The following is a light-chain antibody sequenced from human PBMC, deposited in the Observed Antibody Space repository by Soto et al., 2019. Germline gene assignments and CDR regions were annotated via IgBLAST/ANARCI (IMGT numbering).Light chain of an antibody. CDR3: QQSYSTPIT. J-gene: IGKJ5*01. CDR1: QSISYY. V-gene: IGKV1-39*01. CDR2: TTS. Sequence: DIQMTHSPSSLSASVGDRFTITCRASQSISYYLTWYQQQPGRAPRLLIYTTSSLQSGVPYKFSGSASGTDFTLTISSLQPEDFATYYCQQSYSTPITFGQGTRLEIK.